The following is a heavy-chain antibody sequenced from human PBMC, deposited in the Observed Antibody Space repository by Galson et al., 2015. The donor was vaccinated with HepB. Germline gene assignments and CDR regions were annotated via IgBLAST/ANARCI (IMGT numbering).Heavy chain of an antibody. D-gene: IGHD5-12*01. J-gene: IGHJ4*02. CDR3: AMWDIVATADY. CDR1: GYTFTSYY. Sequence: SVKVSCKASGYTFTSYYMHWVRQAPGQGLEWMGIINPNGGSTSYAQKFQGRVTMTRDTSTSTVYMELSSLRSEDTAVYYCAMWDIVATADYWGQGTLVTVSS. CDR2: INPNGGST. V-gene: IGHV1-46*03.